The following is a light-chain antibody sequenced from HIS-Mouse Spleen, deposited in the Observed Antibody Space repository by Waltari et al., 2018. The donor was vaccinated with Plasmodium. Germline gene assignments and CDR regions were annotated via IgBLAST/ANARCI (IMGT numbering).Light chain of an antibody. Sequence: QSALTQPPSASGSPGQSVTISCTGTSSDVGGYNYVSWYQQHPGKAPQLMIYEVSKRPSGVPDRFPGSKSGNTASRTVSGLQAEDEADYYGSSYAGSNNLVFGGGTKLTVL. J-gene: IGLJ2*01. V-gene: IGLV2-8*01. CDR2: EVS. CDR1: SSDVGGYNY. CDR3: SSYAGSNNLV.